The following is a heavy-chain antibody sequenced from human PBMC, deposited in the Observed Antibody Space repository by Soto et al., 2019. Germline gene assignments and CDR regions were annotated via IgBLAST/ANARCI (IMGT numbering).Heavy chain of an antibody. V-gene: IGHV3-48*02. CDR1: GFTFSSYS. Sequence: EVQLVESGGGLVQPGGSLRLSCAASGFTFSSYSMNWVRQAPGKGLEWVSYISSSSSTIYYADSVKGRFTISRDNAKNSLYLQMNSLRDEDTAVYYCARQGTVTTLDPDYYYGMDVWGQGTTVTVSS. D-gene: IGHD4-17*01. CDR2: ISSSSSTI. J-gene: IGHJ6*02. CDR3: ARQGTVTTLDPDYYYGMDV.